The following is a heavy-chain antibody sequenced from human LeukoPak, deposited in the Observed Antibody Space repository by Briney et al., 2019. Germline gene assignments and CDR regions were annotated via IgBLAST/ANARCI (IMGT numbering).Heavy chain of an antibody. CDR3: TRGMGDY. CDR1: GFTFSDYS. J-gene: IGHJ4*02. Sequence: GGSLRLSCAASGFTFSDYSMNWVRHAPGKGLVWVARIDIDGRITSYADSVKGRFTISRDNAKNMLYLQMNSLRVEETAVYYCTRGMGDYWGQGTLVTVSS. CDR2: IDIDGRIT. V-gene: IGHV3-74*01. D-gene: IGHD3-10*01.